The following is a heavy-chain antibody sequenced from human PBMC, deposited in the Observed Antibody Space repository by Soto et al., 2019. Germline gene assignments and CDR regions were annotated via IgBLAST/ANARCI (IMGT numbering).Heavy chain of an antibody. Sequence: LSLTCTVSGDSISSADYYWSWIRQPPGRGLEWIAYIYHSGSSYFNPSLKSRLSISVDTSKNLLSLKLRSVTAADTAVYYCARLISGYYFFDYWGQGTLVTVSS. CDR2: IYHSGSS. V-gene: IGHV4-30-4*01. CDR3: ARLISGYYFFDY. J-gene: IGHJ4*02. D-gene: IGHD3-22*01. CDR1: GDSISSADYY.